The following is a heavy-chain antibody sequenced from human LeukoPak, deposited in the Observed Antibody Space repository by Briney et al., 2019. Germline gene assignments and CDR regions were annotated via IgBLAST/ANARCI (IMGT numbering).Heavy chain of an antibody. D-gene: IGHD6-19*01. V-gene: IGHV3-7*05. J-gene: IGHJ4*02. CDR3: ARVDRYNNGWYDY. CDR2: INQDGSEI. CDR1: GFTFSSFW. Sequence: PGGSLRLSCAASGFTFSSFWMSWVRQAPGKGLECVANINQDGSEIYYVDSVKGRFTISRDKAKNSLSLHMNSLRAEDTAVYYCARVDRYNNGWYDYWGQGTLVTVSS.